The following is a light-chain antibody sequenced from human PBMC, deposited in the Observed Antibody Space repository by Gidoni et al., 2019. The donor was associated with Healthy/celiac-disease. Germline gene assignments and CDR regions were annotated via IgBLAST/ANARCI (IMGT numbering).Light chain of an antibody. Sequence: EIVMTQSPATLSLSPGERATLSCRASQSVSSNLAWYQQKTGQAPRLLIYDASTRATGIPARFSGSGSGAEFTLTISSLQSEDFAVYYCQQYNNWPPYSFGQGTKLEIK. V-gene: IGKV3-15*01. CDR3: QQYNNWPPYS. CDR2: DAS. J-gene: IGKJ2*03. CDR1: QSVSSN.